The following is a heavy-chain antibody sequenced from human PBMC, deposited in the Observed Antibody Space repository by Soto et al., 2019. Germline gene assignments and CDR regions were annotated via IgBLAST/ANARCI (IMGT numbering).Heavy chain of an antibody. CDR3: ATGLFGKQWLVGFDT. CDR1: GGSFSNYI. J-gene: IGHJ4*02. CDR2: TIPMFATA. D-gene: IGHD6-19*01. V-gene: IGHV1-69*01. Sequence: QVHLVQSGAEVKKPGSSVKVSCKASGGSFSNYIFAWVRQAPGQGLKWMGGTIPMFATAQYAQKFQGRVTITADESTSTVYMDLTSLTSDDTAVYYRATGLFGKQWLVGFDTWGQGTLVTVSS.